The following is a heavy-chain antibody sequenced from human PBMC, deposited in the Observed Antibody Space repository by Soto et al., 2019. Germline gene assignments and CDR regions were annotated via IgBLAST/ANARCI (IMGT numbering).Heavy chain of an antibody. CDR2: IYYSGST. D-gene: IGHD3-10*01. V-gene: IGHV4-59*01. Sequence: SETLSLTCTVSGGSISSYYWSWIRQPPGKGLEWIGYIYYSGSTNYNPSLKSRVNITVDTSKNQFSLKLSSVTAADTAVYYCARERELGYFDYWGQGTLVTVSS. CDR1: GGSISSYY. J-gene: IGHJ4*02. CDR3: ARERELGYFDY.